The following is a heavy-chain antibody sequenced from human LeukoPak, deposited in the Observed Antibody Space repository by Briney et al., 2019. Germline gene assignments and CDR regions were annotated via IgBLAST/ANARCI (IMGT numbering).Heavy chain of an antibody. V-gene: IGHV3-66*01. Sequence: GGSLRFSCAASGFTVSSNYMTWVRQAPGKGLEWVSVIYSGGNTYYADSVKGRFTISRDNFKNTLYLQMDSLRAEDTAVYYCARVPYYDLWSGPGYFDYWGQGTLVTVSA. D-gene: IGHD3-3*01. CDR2: IYSGGNT. CDR3: ARVPYYDLWSGPGYFDY. J-gene: IGHJ4*02. CDR1: GFTVSSNY.